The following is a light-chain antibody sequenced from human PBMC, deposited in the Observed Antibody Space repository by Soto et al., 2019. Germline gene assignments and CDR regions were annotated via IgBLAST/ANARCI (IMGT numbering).Light chain of an antibody. CDR2: DVT. V-gene: IGLV2-14*01. J-gene: IGLJ1*01. CDR1: SSDVGGYNA. Sequence: QSALTQPASVSGSPGQSITISCTGTSSDVGGYNAVSWYQQHPGKAPKLMIYDVTNRPSGASNRFSGSKSGNTASLTISGLQAEEEADYYCGSYATGGAYVFGTGTKLTVL. CDR3: GSYATGGAYV.